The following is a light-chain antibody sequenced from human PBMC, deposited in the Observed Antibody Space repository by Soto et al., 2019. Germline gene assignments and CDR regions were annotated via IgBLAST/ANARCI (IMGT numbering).Light chain of an antibody. CDR3: RQYGTSLGFP. J-gene: IGKJ4*01. CDR2: GAS. V-gene: IGKV3-20*01. CDR1: QSVSSNL. Sequence: ETVLTQSPGTLSLSPGERATLSCRASQSVSSNLLAWYQEKPGQAPRLLIFGASRRATGIPDRFSGSGSGTDFTLTITRLEPEDFAVYYCRQYGTSLGFPVGGGTKVDNK.